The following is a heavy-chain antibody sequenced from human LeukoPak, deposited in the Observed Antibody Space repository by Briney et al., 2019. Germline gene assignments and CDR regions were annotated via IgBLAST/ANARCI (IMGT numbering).Heavy chain of an antibody. CDR3: ARGWDGYSYGI. J-gene: IGHJ4*02. Sequence: GGSLRLSCAASGFTFTSYWMHWVRQAPGKGLVWVLRINSDGSSTNYADSVKGRFTISRDNAKNTVYLQMNSLRAEDTAVYYCARGWDGYSYGIWGQGTLVTVSS. V-gene: IGHV3-74*01. CDR2: INSDGSST. CDR1: GFTFTSYW. D-gene: IGHD5-18*01.